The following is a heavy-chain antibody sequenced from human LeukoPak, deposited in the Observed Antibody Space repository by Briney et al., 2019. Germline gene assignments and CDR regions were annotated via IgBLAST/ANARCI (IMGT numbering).Heavy chain of an antibody. CDR2: MNPNSGNT. CDR1: GYIFTSYD. V-gene: IGHV1-8*01. D-gene: IGHD6-19*01. CDR3: ARAPQESWWSQWPAKTHDAFDI. Sequence: GASVKVSCKASGYIFTSYDINWVRQATGQGLEWMGWMNPNSGNTGYAQKFQGRVTMTRNTSISTAYMELSSLRSEDTAVYYCARAPQESWWSQWPAKTHDAFDIWGQGTMVTVSS. J-gene: IGHJ3*02.